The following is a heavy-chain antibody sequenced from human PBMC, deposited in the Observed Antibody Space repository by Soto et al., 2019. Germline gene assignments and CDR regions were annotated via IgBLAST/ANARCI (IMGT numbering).Heavy chain of an antibody. CDR2: IYYSGNT. CDR1: GGSLGSSSYY. V-gene: IGHV4-39*01. J-gene: IGHJ4*02. Sequence: PSETLSLTCTVSGGSLGSSSYYWGWIRQSPGKGLEWIGNIYYSGNTFYNPSLKSRVTISVDTSKNQFYLHLSSVTAADTAIFYCASIAAPGTTHFDFWGQGTLVTGS. CDR3: ASIAAPGTTHFDF. D-gene: IGHD6-13*01.